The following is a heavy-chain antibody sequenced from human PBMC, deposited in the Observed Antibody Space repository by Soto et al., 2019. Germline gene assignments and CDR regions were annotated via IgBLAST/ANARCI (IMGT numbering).Heavy chain of an antibody. CDR3: VTRGGYYDSGAYYD. Sequence: VHLQESGPGLVKASGTLSLSCAVSGGSITSSYWWTWVRQPPGKGLAWVGEIFHTGNTKYNPSLKSRINVSVDKSKNHYSLTLTSVTAADTAVYYCVTRGGYYDSGAYYDWGQGTRVTVSS. J-gene: IGHJ4*02. V-gene: IGHV4-4*02. D-gene: IGHD3-22*01. CDR2: IFHTGNT. CDR1: GGSITSSYW.